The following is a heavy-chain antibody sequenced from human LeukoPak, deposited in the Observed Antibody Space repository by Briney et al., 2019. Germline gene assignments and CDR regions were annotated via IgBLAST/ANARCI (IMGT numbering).Heavy chain of an antibody. Sequence: TGGSLRLSCAASGFTFSSYEMNWVRQAPGKGLEWLSYISGSGTTIYYADSVKGRFTISRANAKNSLFLQMNSLRAEDTAVYYCARDYYDGSGYYRLQHWGQGTLVTVSS. D-gene: IGHD3-22*01. J-gene: IGHJ1*01. CDR2: ISGSGTTI. CDR3: ARDYYDGSGYYRLQH. V-gene: IGHV3-48*03. CDR1: GFTFSSYE.